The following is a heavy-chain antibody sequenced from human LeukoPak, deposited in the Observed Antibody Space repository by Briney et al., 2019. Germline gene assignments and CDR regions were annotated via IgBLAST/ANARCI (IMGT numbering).Heavy chain of an antibody. CDR3: ARDLSAVAGPRSAFDI. CDR1: GGSISSGDYY. CDR2: IYYSGST. D-gene: IGHD6-19*01. V-gene: IGHV4-30-4*08. Sequence: PSQTLSLNCTVSGGSISSGDYYWSWIRRPPGKGLEWIGYIYYSGSTYYNPSLKSRVTISVDTSKNQFSLKLSSVTTADTAVYYCARDLSAVAGPRSAFDIWGQGTMVTVSS. J-gene: IGHJ3*02.